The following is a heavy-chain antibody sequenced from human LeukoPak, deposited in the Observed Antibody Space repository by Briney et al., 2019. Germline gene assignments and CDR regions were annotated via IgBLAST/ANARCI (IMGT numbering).Heavy chain of an antibody. V-gene: IGHV3-30*02. J-gene: IGHJ3*02. Sequence: GGSLRLSCAASGFTFTDYGMHWVRQAPGKGLEWVTFIPYDGKNEYYADSVKGRFTISRDNSKNTLYLQMNSLRAEDTAMYYCAKDLGYSYGFDNDAFDIWGQGTMVTVSS. CDR2: IPYDGKNE. CDR1: GFTFTDYG. D-gene: IGHD5-18*01. CDR3: AKDLGYSYGFDNDAFDI.